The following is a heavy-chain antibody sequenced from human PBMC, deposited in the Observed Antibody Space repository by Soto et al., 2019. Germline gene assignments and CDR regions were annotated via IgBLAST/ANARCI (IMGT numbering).Heavy chain of an antibody. CDR2: IFPGDSDT. J-gene: IGHJ4*02. CDR1: GYSFSNYW. V-gene: IGHV5-51*01. D-gene: IGHD2-8*01. Sequence: PGESLKISCKGSGYSFSNYWIGWVRQMPGKGLEWMGIIFPGDSDTRYSPSFQGQVTISADKSISTVYLQWSSLKASDTAIYYCASCTHGVLGMLDNRGQGTLVTVSS. CDR3: ASCTHGVLGMLDN.